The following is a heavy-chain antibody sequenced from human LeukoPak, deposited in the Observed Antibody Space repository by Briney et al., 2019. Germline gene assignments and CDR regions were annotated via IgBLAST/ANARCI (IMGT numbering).Heavy chain of an antibody. J-gene: IGHJ4*02. V-gene: IGHV3-33*01. CDR3: ARVSPRDGYNLVDY. CDR1: GFIFSNYG. D-gene: IGHD5-24*01. CDR2: IWYDGSNK. Sequence: GGSLRLSCAASGFIFSNYGMHWVRQAPRKGLEWVAVIWYDGSNKYYTDSVKGRFTISRDDSKNTLYLQMNSLRVEDTAVYYCARVSPRDGYNLVDYWGLGTLVTVSS.